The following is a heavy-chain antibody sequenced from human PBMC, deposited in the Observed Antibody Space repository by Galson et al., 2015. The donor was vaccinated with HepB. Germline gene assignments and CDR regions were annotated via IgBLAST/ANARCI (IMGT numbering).Heavy chain of an antibody. Sequence: SLRLSCAASGFTFSSYSMNWVRQAPGKGLEWVSYISSSSSTIYYADSVKGRFTISRDNAKNSLYLQMNSLRAEGTAVYYCARDVPGFGADYWGQGTLVTVSS. CDR2: ISSSSSTI. J-gene: IGHJ4*02. CDR1: GFTFSSYS. CDR3: ARDVPGFGADY. V-gene: IGHV3-48*01. D-gene: IGHD3-16*01.